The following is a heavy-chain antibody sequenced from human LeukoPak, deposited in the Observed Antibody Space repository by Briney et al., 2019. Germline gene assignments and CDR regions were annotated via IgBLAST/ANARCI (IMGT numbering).Heavy chain of an antibody. CDR2: IKQDGSER. D-gene: IGHD2-2*01. CDR3: ARDLGRDIVVVPAAMGSGMDV. J-gene: IGHJ6*02. Sequence: GGSLRLSCAASEFTFSSYWMSWVRQAPGEGLEWVANIKQDGSERYYVDSVKGRFTISRDNAKNSLYLQMNSLRAEDTAVYYCARDLGRDIVVVPAAMGSGMDVWGQGTTVTVSS. CDR1: EFTFSSYW. V-gene: IGHV3-7*01.